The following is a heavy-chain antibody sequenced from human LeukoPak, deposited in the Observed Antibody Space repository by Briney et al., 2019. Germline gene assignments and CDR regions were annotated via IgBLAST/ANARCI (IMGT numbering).Heavy chain of an antibody. CDR3: ARDLSGYAAFDY. D-gene: IGHD5-12*01. Sequence: GGSLRLSCAASGFTFSSYSMNWVRQAPGKGLEWVSSISSSSNYIYYADSVKGRFTISRDNARNSLYLQMDSLRAEDTAVYYCARDLSGYAAFDYWGQGTLVTVSS. CDR2: ISSSSNYI. J-gene: IGHJ4*02. V-gene: IGHV3-21*01. CDR1: GFTFSSYS.